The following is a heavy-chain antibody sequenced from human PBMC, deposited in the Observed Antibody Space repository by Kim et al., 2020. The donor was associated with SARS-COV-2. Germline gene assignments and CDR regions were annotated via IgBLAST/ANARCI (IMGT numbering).Heavy chain of an antibody. CDR1: GGSISSYY. D-gene: IGHD3-10*01. CDR3: ARLPYYYGSGRFDP. V-gene: IGHV4-59*08. J-gene: IGHJ5*02. CDR2: IYYSGST. Sequence: SETLSLTCTVSGGSISSYYWSWIRQPPGKGLEWIGYIYYSGSTNYNPSLKSRVTISVDTSKNQFSLKLSSVTAADTAVYYCARLPYYYGSGRFDPWGQGTLVTVSS.